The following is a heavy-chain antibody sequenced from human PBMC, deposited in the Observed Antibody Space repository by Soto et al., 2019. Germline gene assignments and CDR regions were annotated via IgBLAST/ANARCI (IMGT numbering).Heavy chain of an antibody. D-gene: IGHD2-8*02. CDR2: IYYSGST. J-gene: IGHJ4*02. V-gene: IGHV4-59*01. CDR1: GGSISSYY. CDR3: ARDLLAYSTGSSYFDS. Sequence: PSETLSLTCTVSGGSISSYYWSWIRQPPGKGLEWIGYIYYSGSTNYNPSLKSRVTISVDTSKNQFSLKLSSVTAADTAVYYCARDLLAYSTGSSYFDSLCQGNLLPXSS.